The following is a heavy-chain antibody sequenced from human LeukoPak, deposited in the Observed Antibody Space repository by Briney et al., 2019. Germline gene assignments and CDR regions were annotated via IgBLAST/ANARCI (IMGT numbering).Heavy chain of an antibody. CDR1: GFTFSNYA. D-gene: IGHD4-17*01. CDR2: ISGSGGST. CDR3: AILGTYGDSFDY. J-gene: IGHJ4*02. V-gene: IGHV3-23*01. Sequence: PGGSLRLSCAASGFTFSNYAMGWVRQAPGKGLEWVSAISGSGGSTYYADSVKGRFTISRDNSKNTLYLQMNSLRAEDTAVYYCAILGTYGDSFDYWGQGTLVTVSS.